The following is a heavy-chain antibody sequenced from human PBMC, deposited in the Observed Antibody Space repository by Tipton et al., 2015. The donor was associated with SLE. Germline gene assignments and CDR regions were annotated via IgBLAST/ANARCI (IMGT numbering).Heavy chain of an antibody. CDR3: ASTPMTTVTTGAFDI. D-gene: IGHD4-17*01. J-gene: IGHJ3*02. CDR1: GGSISSYY. CDR2: IYYSGST. V-gene: IGHV4-59*08. Sequence: TLSLTCTVSGGSISSYYWSWIRQRPGKGLEWIGYIYYSGSTNYNPSLKSRVTISVDTSKNQFSLKLSSVTAADTAVYYCASTPMTTVTTGAFDIWGQGTMVTVSS.